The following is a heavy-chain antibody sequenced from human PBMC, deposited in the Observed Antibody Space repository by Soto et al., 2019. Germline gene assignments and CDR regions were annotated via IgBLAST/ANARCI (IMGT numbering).Heavy chain of an antibody. CDR2: IIPIFGTA. CDR3: ARASKDFWSGKRGFDP. Sequence: SVKVSCKXSGGTFSSYAISWVRQAPGQGLEWMGGIIPIFGTANYAQKFQGRVTITADESTSTAYMELSSLRSEDTAVYYCARASKDFWSGKRGFDPWGQGTLVTVSS. V-gene: IGHV1-69*13. D-gene: IGHD3-3*01. J-gene: IGHJ5*02. CDR1: GGTFSSYA.